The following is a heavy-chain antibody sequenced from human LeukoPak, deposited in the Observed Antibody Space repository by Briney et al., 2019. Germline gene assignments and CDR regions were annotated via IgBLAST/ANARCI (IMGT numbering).Heavy chain of an antibody. V-gene: IGHV3-30*18. CDR1: GFTFSSYG. CDR2: ISYDGSNK. CDR3: AKDAFVEATIPYYYYYGMDV. Sequence: PGGSLRLPCAASGFTFSSYGMHWVRQAPGKGLEWVAVISYDGSNKYYADSVKGRFTISRDNSKNTLYLQMNSLRAEDTAVYYCAKDAFVEATIPYYYYYGMDVWGQGTTVTVSS. D-gene: IGHD5-12*01. J-gene: IGHJ6*02.